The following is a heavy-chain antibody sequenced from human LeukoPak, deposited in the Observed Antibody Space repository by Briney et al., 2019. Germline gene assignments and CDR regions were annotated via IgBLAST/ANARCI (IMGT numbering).Heavy chain of an antibody. CDR1: GFTFSSYS. J-gene: IGHJ4*02. Sequence: GGSLRLSCAASGFTFSSYSMIWVRQAPGKGLEWVSSISSSSSYIYYADSVRGRFTISRDNAKNSLFLQMNSLRVEDTAVYYCARGGGHLDCWGQGTLVTVSS. V-gene: IGHV3-21*04. CDR3: ARGGGHLDC. CDR2: ISSSSSYI. D-gene: IGHD4-23*01.